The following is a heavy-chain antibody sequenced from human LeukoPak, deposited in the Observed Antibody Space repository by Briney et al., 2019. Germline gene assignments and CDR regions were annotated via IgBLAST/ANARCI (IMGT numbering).Heavy chain of an antibody. CDR3: ARDRGTDGSDQLDP. CDR1: GGSITSYC. V-gene: IGHV4-4*07. Sequence: SETLSLTCTVSGGSITSYCWIWIRQSAGKELEWIGRICSSGSTVYNPSLKSRVTISSDMSNNQFSLKMSSVTAADTAVYYCARDRGTDGSDQLDPWGQGILVTVSS. D-gene: IGHD3-10*01. CDR2: ICSSGST. J-gene: IGHJ5*02.